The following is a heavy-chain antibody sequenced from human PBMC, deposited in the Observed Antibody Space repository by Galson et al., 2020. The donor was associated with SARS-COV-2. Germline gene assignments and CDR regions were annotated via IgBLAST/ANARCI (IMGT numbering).Heavy chain of an antibody. J-gene: IGHJ3*02. Sequence: GGSLRLSCAASGFIFSSYGMQWVRQAPGKGLEWMAVISYDGSNKYYADSVKGRFTISRDNYKNTLYLQMNSLRAEDTAVYYCVKGRGGNYGDAFDIWGQGTMVTVSS. CDR1: GFIFSSYG. V-gene: IGHV3-30*18. D-gene: IGHD4-4*01. CDR2: ISYDGSNK. CDR3: VKGRGGNYGDAFDI.